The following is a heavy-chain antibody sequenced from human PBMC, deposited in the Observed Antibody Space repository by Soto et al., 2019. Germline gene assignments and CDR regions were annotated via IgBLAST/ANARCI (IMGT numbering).Heavy chain of an antibody. CDR2: ISYDGSNK. CDR3: ARGDIYGMDV. V-gene: IGHV3-30-3*01. Sequence: QVQLVESGGGVVRPGRSLRLSCAASGFTFSSYAMHWVRQAPGKGLEWVAVISYDGSNKYYADSVKGRFTISRDNSKNTLYLQMNSLRADDTAVYYCARGDIYGMDVWGQGTTVTVSS. J-gene: IGHJ6*02. CDR1: GFTFSSYA.